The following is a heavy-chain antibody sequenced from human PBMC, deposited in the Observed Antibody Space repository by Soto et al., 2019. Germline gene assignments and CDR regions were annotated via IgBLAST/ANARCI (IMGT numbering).Heavy chain of an antibody. J-gene: IGHJ3*02. CDR1: VFTFISYW. D-gene: IGHD1-26*01. Sequence: PGGSLRLSCASSVFTFISYWMSWVRQAPGKGLEWVANIKQDGSEKYYVDSVKGRFTISRDNAKNSLYLQMNSLRAEDTAVYYCARDGGGSYVYDAFDIWGQGTMVTVSS. CDR2: IKQDGSEK. CDR3: ARDGGGSYVYDAFDI. V-gene: IGHV3-7*01.